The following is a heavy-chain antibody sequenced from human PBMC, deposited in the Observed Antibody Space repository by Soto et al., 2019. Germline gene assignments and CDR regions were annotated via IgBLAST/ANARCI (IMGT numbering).Heavy chain of an antibody. V-gene: IGHV4-30-2*01. Sequence: QLHLQESGSGLVRPSQTLSLTCGVSGGSISTFDYSWSWIRQAPGRGLEWIGSIYQSGRTYFIPSLKSRGTMSLDKSKNQFSLKITSAVAADTARYYCVREMTIFGVAPGGGVDVWGQGTTVTVSS. J-gene: IGHJ6*02. CDR3: VREMTIFGVAPGGGVDV. CDR1: GGSISTFDYS. CDR2: IYQSGRT. D-gene: IGHD3-3*01.